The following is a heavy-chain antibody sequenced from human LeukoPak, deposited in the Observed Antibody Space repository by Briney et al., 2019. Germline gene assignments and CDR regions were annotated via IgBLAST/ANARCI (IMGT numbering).Heavy chain of an antibody. CDR1: GFTFNDYA. V-gene: IGHV3-30-3*01. Sequence: GGSLRLSCAASGFTFNDYALNWVRQAPGKGLEWVTLISYDGYDKSYADSVRGRFTISRDNSRNTLYLQMDSLRSEDTAVYHCARDFFPVVDSTWYEIGYWGQGTLVTVSS. CDR2: ISYDGYDK. CDR3: ARDFFPVVDSTWYEIGY. J-gene: IGHJ4*02. D-gene: IGHD2-21*01.